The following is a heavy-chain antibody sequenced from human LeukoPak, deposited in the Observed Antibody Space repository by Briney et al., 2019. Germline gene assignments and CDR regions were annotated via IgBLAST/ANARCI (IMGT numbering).Heavy chain of an antibody. J-gene: IGHJ5*02. CDR3: ARAPSSPGDWFDP. V-gene: IGHV3-66*02. D-gene: IGHD2-2*01. CDR1: GFTVSSNY. CDR2: IYSDDNT. Sequence: GGSLRLSCAASGFTVSSNYMTWVRQAPGKGLEWVSVIYSDDNTYYADSVKGRFTISRDNSKNTLYLQTNSLRIEDTAVYYCARAPSSPGDWFDPWGQGTLVTVSS.